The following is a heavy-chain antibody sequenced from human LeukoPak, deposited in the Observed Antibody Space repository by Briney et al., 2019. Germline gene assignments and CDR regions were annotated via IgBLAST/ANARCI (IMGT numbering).Heavy chain of an antibody. J-gene: IGHJ4*02. CDR2: ISSSSSYI. D-gene: IGHD3-22*01. CDR1: GFTFSSYS. Sequence: KTGGSLRLSCAASGFTFSSYSMNWVRQAPGKGLEWVSSISSSSSYIYYADSVKGRFTISRDNAKNSQYLQMNNLRAEDTAVYYCARVAPDSNFDSNGFYPFDYWGQGALVTVSS. CDR3: ARVAPDSNFDSNGFYPFDY. V-gene: IGHV3-21*01.